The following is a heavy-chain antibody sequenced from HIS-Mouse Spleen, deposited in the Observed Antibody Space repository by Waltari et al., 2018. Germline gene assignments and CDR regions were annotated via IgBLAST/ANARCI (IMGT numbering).Heavy chain of an antibody. D-gene: IGHD3-22*01. CDR2: IRSKAYGGTT. Sequence: EVQLVESGGGLVKPGRSLRLSCTASGFTFGDYAMGVFRGAPGKGLEWVGFIRSKAYGGTTEYAASVKGRFTISRDDSKSIAYLQMNSLKTEDTAVYYCTRVGVAYYDSSGDDAFDIWGQGTMVTVSS. V-gene: IGHV3-49*05. CDR3: TRVGVAYYDSSGDDAFDI. CDR1: GFTFGDYA. J-gene: IGHJ3*02.